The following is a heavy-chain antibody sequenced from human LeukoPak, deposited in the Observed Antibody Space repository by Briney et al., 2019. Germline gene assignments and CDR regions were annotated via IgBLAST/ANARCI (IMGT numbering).Heavy chain of an antibody. CDR3: ARTYYDFWSGDYFDY. D-gene: IGHD3-3*01. CDR2: IYPGDSDT. Sequence: IYPGDSDTRYSPSFQGQVTISADKSISTAYLQWSSLKASDTAMYYCARTYYDFWSGDYFDYWGQGTLVTVSS. V-gene: IGHV5-51*01. J-gene: IGHJ4*02.